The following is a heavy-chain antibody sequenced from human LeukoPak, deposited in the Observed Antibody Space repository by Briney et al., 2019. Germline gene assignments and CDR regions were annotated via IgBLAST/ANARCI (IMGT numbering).Heavy chain of an antibody. V-gene: IGHV6-1*01. CDR2: TYYRSKWYN. J-gene: IGHJ4*02. CDR3: AREASGTPGYFDS. Sequence: SQTLSLTCAISGDSVSSNSAAWSWIRQSPSRGLEWLGRTYYRSKWYNDYAISAKSRITINPDTSKNQVSLQLNTVTLEDTAVYYCAREASGTPGYFDSWGQGTLVTVSS. D-gene: IGHD1/OR15-1a*01. CDR1: GDSVSSNSAA.